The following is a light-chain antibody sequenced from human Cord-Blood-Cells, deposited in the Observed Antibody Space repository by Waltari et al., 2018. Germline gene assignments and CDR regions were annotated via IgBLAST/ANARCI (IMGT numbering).Light chain of an antibody. Sequence: QSALTQPRSVSGSPGQSVTISCTGTSRDVGGYNYVSWYQQHPGKAPKLLIYDVSKRRSGVADRFSGSKSGNAASLTVSGLQAEDEADYYCCSYAGNYAYVFGTGTKVTVL. V-gene: IGLV2-11*01. CDR2: DVS. CDR1: SRDVGGYNY. J-gene: IGLJ1*01. CDR3: CSYAGNYAYV.